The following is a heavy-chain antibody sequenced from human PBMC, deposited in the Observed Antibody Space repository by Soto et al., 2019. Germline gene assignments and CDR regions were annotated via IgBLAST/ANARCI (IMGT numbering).Heavy chain of an antibody. CDR1: GGTFSSYA. CDR2: IIPIFGTA. V-gene: IGHV1-69*13. Sequence: GASVKVSCKASGGTFSSYAISWVRQAPGQGLEWMGGIIPIFGTANYAQKFQGRVTITADESTSTAYMELSSLRSEDTAVYYCARADIPWLNFGDYYGMDVWGQGTTVTVSS. J-gene: IGHJ6*02. D-gene: IGHD3-10*01. CDR3: ARADIPWLNFGDYYGMDV.